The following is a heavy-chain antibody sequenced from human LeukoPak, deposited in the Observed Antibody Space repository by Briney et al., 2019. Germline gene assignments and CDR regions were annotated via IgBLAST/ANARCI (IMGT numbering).Heavy chain of an antibody. V-gene: IGHV3-23*01. Sequence: GGSLRLSCAASGFTFSSYAMSWVRQAPGKGLEWVSSISGSGGSTYYADSVKGRFTISRDNSKNMLYLQMNSLRAEDTAVYYCAKWKYSNSGIDDYWGQGTLVTVSS. CDR1: GFTFSSYA. D-gene: IGHD6-6*01. J-gene: IGHJ4*02. CDR3: AKWKYSNSGIDDY. CDR2: ISGSGGST.